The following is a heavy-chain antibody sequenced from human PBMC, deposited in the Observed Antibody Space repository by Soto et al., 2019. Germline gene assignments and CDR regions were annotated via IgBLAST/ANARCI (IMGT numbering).Heavy chain of an antibody. V-gene: IGHV3-33*01. CDR1: GFTFSSYG. J-gene: IGHJ4*02. CDR3: ARESEDLTSNFDY. CDR2: IWNDGSNK. Sequence: PGGSLRLSCAASGFTFSSYGMHWVRQAPGKGLEWVAAIWNDGSNKYYADSVKGRFTISRDNAKNSLYLEMNSLRAEDTAVYYCARESEDLTSNFDYWGQGTLVTVSS.